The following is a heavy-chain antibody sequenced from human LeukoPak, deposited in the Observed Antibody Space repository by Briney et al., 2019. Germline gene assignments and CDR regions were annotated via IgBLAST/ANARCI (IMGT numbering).Heavy chain of an antibody. CDR3: ARESDFWSGYYIGFDY. Sequence: ASVKVSCKASGYTFTSYYMHWVRQAPGQGLEWMGIINPSGGSTSYAQKFQGRVTMTRDTSTSTVYMELSSLRSEDTAVYYCARESDFWSGYYIGFDYWGQGTLVTASS. J-gene: IGHJ4*02. CDR1: GYTFTSYY. CDR2: INPSGGST. V-gene: IGHV1-46*01. D-gene: IGHD3-3*01.